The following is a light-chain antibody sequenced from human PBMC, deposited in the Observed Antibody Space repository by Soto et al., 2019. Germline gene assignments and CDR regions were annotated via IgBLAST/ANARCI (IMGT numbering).Light chain of an antibody. J-gene: IGLJ2*01. CDR2: KNS. V-gene: IGLV1-47*01. CDR3: AAWDDSLNGPV. Sequence: QSVLTQPPSASGTPGQRVNISCSGGSSNIGSNSVYWYQQLPGTAPKILIYKNSQRPSGVPDRFSDSKSGISGSLSISGLRSEDEADFYCAAWDDSLNGPVFGGGTKLTVL. CDR1: SSNIGSNS.